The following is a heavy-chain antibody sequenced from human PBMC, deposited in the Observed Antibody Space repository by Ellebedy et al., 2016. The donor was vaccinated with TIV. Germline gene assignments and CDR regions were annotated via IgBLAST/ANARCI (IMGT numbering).Heavy chain of an antibody. Sequence: GGSLRLSXAASGFALRSYSMNWVRQAPGKGLEWVSYISSTSSSIHYADSVKGRLTISRDNAQNSLYLQMNSLRVEDTAVYYCARAIVAALDYWGQGTLVSVSS. CDR3: ARAIVAALDY. CDR2: ISSTSSSI. V-gene: IGHV3-48*04. J-gene: IGHJ4*02. D-gene: IGHD3-3*01. CDR1: GFALRSYS.